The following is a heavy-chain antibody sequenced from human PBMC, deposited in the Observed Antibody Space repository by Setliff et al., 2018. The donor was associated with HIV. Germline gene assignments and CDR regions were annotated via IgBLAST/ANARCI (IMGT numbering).Heavy chain of an antibody. CDR3: ARGVATNLDP. CDR2: ISSSSTYI. J-gene: IGHJ5*02. V-gene: IGHV3-21*01. Sequence: ETLSLTCTVSGCSISSYYWSWIRQPPGKGLEWVSSISSSSTYIFYADSVKGRFTISRDNAKNSLYLQMNSLRAEDTAVYYCARGVATNLDPWGQGSLVTVSS. CDR1: GCSISSYY. D-gene: IGHD5-12*01.